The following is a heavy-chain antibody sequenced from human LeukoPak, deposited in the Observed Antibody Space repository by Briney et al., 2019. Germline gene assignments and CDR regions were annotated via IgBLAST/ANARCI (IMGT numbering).Heavy chain of an antibody. V-gene: IGHV3-74*01. J-gene: IGHJ4*02. D-gene: IGHD6-13*01. CDR1: GFTFSSYW. Sequence: GGSLRLSCAASGFTFSSYWMHWVRQAPGKGLVWVSRINSDGSSTSDADSVKGRFTISRDNAKNTLYLQMNSLRAEDTAVYYCARGREAAAGDYWGQGTLVTVSS. CDR3: ARGREAAAGDY. CDR2: INSDGSST.